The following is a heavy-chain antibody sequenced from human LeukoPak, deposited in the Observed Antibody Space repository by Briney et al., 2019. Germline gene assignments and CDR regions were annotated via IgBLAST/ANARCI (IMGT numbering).Heavy chain of an antibody. V-gene: IGHV5-51*01. CDR2: MFPADSDI. Sequence: GESLKISFKGSGYSFTNYWIGWVRPMPGEGPEWMGIMFPADSDIRYSPSFQGQVTISADKSISHAYLQWSSLKASDTAMYYCARYNASGPDFWGQGTLVTVSS. D-gene: IGHD3-10*01. CDR3: ARYNASGPDF. J-gene: IGHJ4*02. CDR1: GYSFTNYW.